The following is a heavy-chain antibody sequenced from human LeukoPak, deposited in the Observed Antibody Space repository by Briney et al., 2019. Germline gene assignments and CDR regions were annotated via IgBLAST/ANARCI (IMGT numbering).Heavy chain of an antibody. J-gene: IGHJ4*02. Sequence: GGPLRLSCAASGFTFSTYWMSWVRQAPGKGLEWVSAISGSGGSTYYADSVKGRFTISRDNSKNTLYLQMNSLRAEDTAVYYCAKVGGDGYNPVYFDYWGQGTLVTVSS. CDR3: AKVGGDGYNPVYFDY. D-gene: IGHD5-24*01. V-gene: IGHV3-23*01. CDR1: GFTFSTYW. CDR2: ISGSGGST.